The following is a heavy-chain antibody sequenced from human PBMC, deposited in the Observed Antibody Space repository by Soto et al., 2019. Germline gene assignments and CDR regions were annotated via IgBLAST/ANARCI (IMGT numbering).Heavy chain of an antibody. V-gene: IGHV4-31*03. Sequence: ALSGTGPVSVGSFTGGGDYWSWILQLPGKGLEWIGYIYHTGSTFYNPSLKSRVTISLDTSKSQFSLKLTSVTAADTALDYCAGSAARSTFAYWGQGSPVASPQ. J-gene: IGHJ4*02. D-gene: IGHD3-10*01. CDR3: AGSAARSTFAY. CDR2: IYHTGST. CDR1: VGSFTGGGDY.